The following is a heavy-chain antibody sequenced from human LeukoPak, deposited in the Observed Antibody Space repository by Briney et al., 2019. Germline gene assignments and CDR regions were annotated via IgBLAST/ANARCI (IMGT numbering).Heavy chain of an antibody. D-gene: IGHD6-19*01. CDR1: GFALNNYW. CDR3: AKSLPGHISGGGIDY. Sequence: QPGGSLRLSCAASGFALNNYWMHWVRQAPGKGLVWVSRINSDGRSTSYADSVKGRFTISRDNSKNTLYLQMNSLRAEDTAIYYCAKSLPGHISGGGIDYWGRGTLVTVSS. V-gene: IGHV3-74*01. CDR2: INSDGRST. J-gene: IGHJ4*02.